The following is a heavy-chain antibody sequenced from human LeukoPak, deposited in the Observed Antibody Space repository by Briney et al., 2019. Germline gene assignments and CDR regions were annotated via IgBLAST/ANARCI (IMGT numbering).Heavy chain of an antibody. D-gene: IGHD5-24*01. Sequence: SETLSLTCTVSGGSISSSIYYWGWIRQPPGKGLEWIGSIYYSGSTYYNPSLKSRVTISVDTSKNQFSLKLSSVTAADTAVYYCARGVNVEMATIFWFDPWGQGTLVTVSS. V-gene: IGHV4-39*07. J-gene: IGHJ5*02. CDR3: ARGVNVEMATIFWFDP. CDR2: IYYSGST. CDR1: GGSISSSIYY.